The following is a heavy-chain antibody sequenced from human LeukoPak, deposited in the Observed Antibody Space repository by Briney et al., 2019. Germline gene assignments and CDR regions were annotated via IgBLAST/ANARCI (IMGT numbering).Heavy chain of an antibody. CDR1: DHTLTNYD. V-gene: IGHV1-18*01. CDR3: ARDEGSFDI. J-gene: IGHJ3*02. Sequence: ASVKVSCKASDHTLTNYDISWVRQAPGQGLEWMGWISGYNGNTNYAQNLQGRVTLTTDTSTSTAYMELRSLTSDDTAVYYCARDEGSFDIWGQGTMVTVSS. CDR2: ISGYNGNT.